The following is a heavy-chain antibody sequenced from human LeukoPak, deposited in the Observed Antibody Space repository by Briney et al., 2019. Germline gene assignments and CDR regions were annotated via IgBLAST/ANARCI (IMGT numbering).Heavy chain of an antibody. CDR3: ARGTSSRPDD. CDR2: INSDGRTT. D-gene: IGHD6-13*01. CDR1: GFSFSSYW. Sequence: GGSLRLSCAASGFSFSSYWMHWVRQAPGKGLVWVSHINSDGRTTSYADYVKGRFTISRDNAKDTLYLQMNSLRAKDTAVYYCARGTSSRPDDWGQGTLVTVSS. V-gene: IGHV3-74*01. J-gene: IGHJ4*02.